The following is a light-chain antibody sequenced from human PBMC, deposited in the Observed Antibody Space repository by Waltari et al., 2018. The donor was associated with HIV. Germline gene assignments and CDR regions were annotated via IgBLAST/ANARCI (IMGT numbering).Light chain of an antibody. J-gene: IGKJ1*01. V-gene: IGKV1-39*01. CDR2: NVN. CDR1: QSISTY. CDR3: QQSYSTLWT. Sequence: DIQMTQSPSSLSASVGDRVNISCRASQSISTYLNWYQQKPVRAPKLLIYNVNSLQVGVPSRFSGSGSGTDFTLSISSLQPEDFGTYYCQQSYSTLWTFGPGTKV.